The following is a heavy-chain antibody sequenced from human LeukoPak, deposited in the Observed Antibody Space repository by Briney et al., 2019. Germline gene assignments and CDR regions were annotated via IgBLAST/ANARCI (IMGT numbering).Heavy chain of an antibody. D-gene: IGHD3-22*01. V-gene: IGHV5-51*01. Sequence: GESLKISCKGSAYSFTSYWIGWVRQMPGKGLEWMGIIYPGDSDTRYSPSFQGQVTISADKSISTAYLQWGSLKASDTAMYYCATRPYYYDSSGYSRTDFDYWGQGTLVTVSS. CDR3: ATRPYYYDSSGYSRTDFDY. CDR2: IYPGDSDT. J-gene: IGHJ4*02. CDR1: AYSFTSYW.